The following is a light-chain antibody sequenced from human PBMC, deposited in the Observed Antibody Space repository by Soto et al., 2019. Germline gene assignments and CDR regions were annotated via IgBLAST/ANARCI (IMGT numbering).Light chain of an antibody. Sequence: EIVLTQSPATLSLSPGERATLSCRASQSVSSYLAWYQQKPGQAPRLLIYDASNRATGIPARFSGSGSGTDFTLTSSSLEPEELAVYYGQQRSNWPLTFGGGTKVEIK. CDR1: QSVSSY. V-gene: IGKV3-11*01. CDR2: DAS. CDR3: QQRSNWPLT. J-gene: IGKJ4*01.